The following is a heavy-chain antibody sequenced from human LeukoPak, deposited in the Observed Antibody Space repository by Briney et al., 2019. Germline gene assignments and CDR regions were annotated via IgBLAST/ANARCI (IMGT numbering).Heavy chain of an antibody. J-gene: IGHJ4*02. CDR1: GGSISSYY. V-gene: IGHV4-59*01. D-gene: IGHD1-1*01. CDR2: IYYSGST. Sequence: SETLSLTCTVSGGSISSYYWSWIRQPPGKGLEWIGYIYYSGSTNYNPSLKSRVTISVDTSKNQFSLKLSSVTAADTAVYYCARETATGIFDYWAREPWSPSPQ. CDR3: ARETATGIFDY.